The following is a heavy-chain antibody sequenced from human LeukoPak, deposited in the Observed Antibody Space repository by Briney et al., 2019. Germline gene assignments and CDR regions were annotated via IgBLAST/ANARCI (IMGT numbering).Heavy chain of an antibody. CDR1: GFTLRSYD. V-gene: IGHV3-23*01. Sequence: GGSLRLSCAASGFTLRSYDMSWVRQAPGKGLELVAATSGSGVNSYYADSVTGRFTISRDNSQNTLYLQMDSLRAEDTALYYCAKEYSGYDFDYWGQGTLVTVSS. J-gene: IGHJ4*02. CDR2: TSGSGVNS. CDR3: AKEYSGYDFDY. D-gene: IGHD5-12*01.